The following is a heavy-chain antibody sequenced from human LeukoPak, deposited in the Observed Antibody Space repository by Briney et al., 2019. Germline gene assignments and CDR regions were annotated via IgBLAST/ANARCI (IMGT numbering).Heavy chain of an antibody. CDR2: ISSSSSYI. V-gene: IGHV3-21*01. Sequence: GGSLRLSCAASGFTFSSYSMNWVRQAPGKGLEWVSSISSSSSYIYYAASVKGRFNISRDNAKNSLYLQMNSLRAEDTAVYYCARVPEGSSSEWFDPWGQGTLVTVSS. D-gene: IGHD6-6*01. CDR1: GFTFSSYS. CDR3: ARVPEGSSSEWFDP. J-gene: IGHJ5*02.